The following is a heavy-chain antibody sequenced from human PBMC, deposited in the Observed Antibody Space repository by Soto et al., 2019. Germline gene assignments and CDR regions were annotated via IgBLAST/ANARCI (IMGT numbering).Heavy chain of an antibody. D-gene: IGHD3-16*01. Sequence: QVQLVQSGAEVEKPGSSVKVSCEASGGTFNTYTINWVRQAPGRGLEWMGQVIPMYDSVNYAESFQGRVTITADKSTNIAYMELSSLRSEDTALYFCASWRSYRGSYCFDYWGQGTLVIVSS. CDR3: ASWRSYRGSYCFDY. V-gene: IGHV1-69*06. J-gene: IGHJ4*02. CDR1: GGTFNTYT. CDR2: VIPMYDSV.